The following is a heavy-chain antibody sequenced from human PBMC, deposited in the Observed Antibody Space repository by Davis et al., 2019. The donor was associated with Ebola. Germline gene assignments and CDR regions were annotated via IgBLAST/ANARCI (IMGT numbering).Heavy chain of an antibody. V-gene: IGHV1-69*10. D-gene: IGHD6-6*01. J-gene: IGHJ2*01. Sequence: SVKVSCKASGGTFSSYAISWVRQAPGQGLEWMGGIIPILGIANYAQKFQGRVTITADESTSTAYMELSSLRSEDTAVYYCASGLVRGESYWYFDLWGRGTQVTVSS. CDR3: ASGLVRGESYWYFDL. CDR2: IIPILGIA. CDR1: GGTFSSYA.